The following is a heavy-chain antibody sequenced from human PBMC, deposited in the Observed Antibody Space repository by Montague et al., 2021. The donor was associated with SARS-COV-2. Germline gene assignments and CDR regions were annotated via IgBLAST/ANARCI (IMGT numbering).Heavy chain of an antibody. CDR3: ARVKWELSVGNVFDI. CDR2: IYHSGST. V-gene: IGHV4-39*01. J-gene: IGHJ3*02. D-gene: IGHD1-26*01. CDR1: GGSISSSRYN. Sequence: SETLSLTCTASGGSISSSRYNWAWMRQPPGKELEWNGSIYHSGSTFYNLSLKIRVSMSVDTSKNQFTLKLSPATAADTAVYYCARVKWELSVGNVFDIWGQGTMVTVSS.